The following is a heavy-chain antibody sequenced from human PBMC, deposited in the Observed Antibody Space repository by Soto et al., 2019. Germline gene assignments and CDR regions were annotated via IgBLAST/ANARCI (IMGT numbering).Heavy chain of an antibody. CDR1: GGSFIDYY. D-gene: IGHD3-16*02. V-gene: IGHV4-34*02. CDR3: RLGGRWNYRSDLDF. CDR2: INHFGSI. Sequence: QVQLQQWGAGLLKPSETLSLTCTVSGGSFIDYYCNWVRQPPGKGLEWIGEINHFGSINFNPSIKRRVSISADTSQNQFSLKLSSVTAADTAVYFGRLGGRWNYRSDLDFWGQGTLVTVSS. J-gene: IGHJ4*02.